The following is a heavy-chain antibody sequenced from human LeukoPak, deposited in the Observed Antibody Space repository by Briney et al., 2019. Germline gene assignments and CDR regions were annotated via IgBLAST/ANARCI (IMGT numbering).Heavy chain of an antibody. Sequence: ASVRVSCKASGYTFTSYDINWVRQATGQGLEWMGWINPNSGGTNYAQKFQGRVTMTRDTSISTAYMEPSRLRSDDTAVYYCARDSGERGSGSYLIAYWGQGTLVTVSS. V-gene: IGHV1-2*02. CDR3: ARDSGERGSGSYLIAY. D-gene: IGHD3-10*01. CDR1: GYTFTSYD. J-gene: IGHJ4*02. CDR2: INPNSGGT.